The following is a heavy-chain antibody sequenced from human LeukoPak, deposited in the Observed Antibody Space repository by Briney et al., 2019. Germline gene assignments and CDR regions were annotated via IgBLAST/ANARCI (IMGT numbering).Heavy chain of an antibody. CDR1: GGSISSSSYY. J-gene: IGHJ4*02. V-gene: IGHV4-39*07. CDR3: ARGGSMTTVTIDY. D-gene: IGHD4-17*01. Sequence: SETLSLTCTVSGGSISSSSYYWGWLRQPPGKGLEWIGSIYYSGSTYYNPSLKSRVTISVDTSKNQFSLKLSSVTAADTAVYYCARGGSMTTVTIDYWGQGTLVTVSS. CDR2: IYYSGST.